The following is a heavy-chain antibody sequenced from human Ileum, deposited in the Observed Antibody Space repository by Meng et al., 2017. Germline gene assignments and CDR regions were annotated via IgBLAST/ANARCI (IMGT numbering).Heavy chain of an antibody. J-gene: IGHJ4*02. D-gene: IGHD2-15*01. Sequence: LQESVPRLVGPSGTPSPTLTVSGDSTSSSFYWSWVRQSPGKGLEWIGQIYLPGSPNYNPSLESRVTISEDKSMNQFSLRLTSVTAADTAIFYCVRHGGKYFDYWGQGILVTGAS. CDR3: VRHGGKYFDY. V-gene: IGHV4-4*02. CDR1: GDSTSSSFY. CDR2: IYLPGSP.